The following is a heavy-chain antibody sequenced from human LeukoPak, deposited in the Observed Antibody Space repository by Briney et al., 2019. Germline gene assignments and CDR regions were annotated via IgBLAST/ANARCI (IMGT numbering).Heavy chain of an antibody. CDR1: GFTFSSYA. CDR2: ISYDGSNK. D-gene: IGHD5-24*01. J-gene: IGHJ4*02. Sequence: GRSLRLSCAASGFTFSSYAMHWVRQAPGKGLEWVAVISYDGSNKYYADSVKGRFTISRDNAKNSLYLQMNSLRAEDTAIYYCTRVGYIDEGIDYWGQGTLVTVSS. V-gene: IGHV3-30-3*01. CDR3: TRVGYIDEGIDY.